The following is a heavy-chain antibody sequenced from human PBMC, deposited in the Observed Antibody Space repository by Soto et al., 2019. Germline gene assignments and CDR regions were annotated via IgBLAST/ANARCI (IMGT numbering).Heavy chain of an antibody. CDR3: ARVLTMVRRVLFDY. V-gene: IGHV3-74*01. D-gene: IGHD3-10*01. CDR2: INSDGSST. Sequence: EVQLVESGGGLVQPGGSLRLSCAASGFTFSSYWMHWVRQAPGKGLVWVSRINSDGSSTSYADSVKGRFTISRDNAKNTLDRHRNNLRAEDTAVYYCARVLTMVRRVLFDYWGQGTLVTVAS. CDR1: GFTFSSYW. J-gene: IGHJ4*02.